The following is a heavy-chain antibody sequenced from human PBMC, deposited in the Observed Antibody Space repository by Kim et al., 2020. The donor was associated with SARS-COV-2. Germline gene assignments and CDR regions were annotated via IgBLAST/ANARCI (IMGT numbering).Heavy chain of an antibody. CDR1: GFTFSNYG. CDR2: IWYDGNKN. V-gene: IGHV3-33*01. D-gene: IGHD2-15*01. CDR3: ASPLYCSGGSCYL. Sequence: GGFLRLSCAASGFTFSNYGMHWVRQAPGKGLEWVAVIWYDGNKNYYTDSVKGRFTISRDNSKNTLYLQMNSLRAEDTAVYYCASPLYCSGGSCYLWGQGTLVTVSS. J-gene: IGHJ4*02.